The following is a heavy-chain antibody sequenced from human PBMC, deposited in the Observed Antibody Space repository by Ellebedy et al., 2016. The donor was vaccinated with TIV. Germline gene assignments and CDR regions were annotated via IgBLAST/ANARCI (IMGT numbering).Heavy chain of an antibody. CDR3: ASHTGSQWFDY. J-gene: IGHJ5*01. CDR2: IGKGSSVI. Sequence: PGGSLRLSCGGSGFSFSDSTFNWVRQAPGKGLEWLSYIGKGSSVIFYADSVKGRFTISRDNAKNSLYLQINSLRDEDTAVYYCASHTGSQWFDYWGQGTLVSVSS. V-gene: IGHV3-48*02. CDR1: GFSFSDST. D-gene: IGHD1-14*01.